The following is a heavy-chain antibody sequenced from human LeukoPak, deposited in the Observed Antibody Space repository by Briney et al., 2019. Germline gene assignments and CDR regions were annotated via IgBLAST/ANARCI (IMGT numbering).Heavy chain of an antibody. J-gene: IGHJ6*03. CDR3: AKDGVDYYDSSGYYAYYYYYMDV. CDR1: GFTFSSYG. V-gene: IGHV3-30*18. Sequence: PGGSLRLSCAASGFTFSSYGMHWVRQAPGKGLEWVAVISYDGSNKYYADSVKGRFTISRDNSKNTLYLQMNSLRAEDTAVYYCAKDGVDYYDSSGYYAYYYYYMDVWGKGTTVTVSS. CDR2: ISYDGSNK. D-gene: IGHD3-22*01.